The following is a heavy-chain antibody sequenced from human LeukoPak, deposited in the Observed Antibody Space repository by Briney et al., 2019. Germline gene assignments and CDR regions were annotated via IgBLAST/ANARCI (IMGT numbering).Heavy chain of an antibody. CDR2: IIPILGIA. V-gene: IGHV1-69*02. CDR1: GGTFSSYT. CDR3: ASLPARYCSSTSCYDFDY. D-gene: IGHD2-2*01. J-gene: IGHJ4*02. Sequence: GSSVKVSCKASGGTFSSYTISWVRQAPGQGLEWMGRIIPILGIANYAQKFQGRVTITADKSTSTAYMELSSLRSEDTAVYYCASLPARYCSSTSCYDFDYWGQGTLVTVSS.